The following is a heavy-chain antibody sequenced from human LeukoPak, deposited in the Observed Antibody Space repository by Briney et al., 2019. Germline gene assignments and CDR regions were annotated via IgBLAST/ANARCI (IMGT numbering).Heavy chain of an antibody. J-gene: IGHJ4*02. CDR2: IYNGGNI. CDR3: ARASDIAVTGFDC. CDR1: GASISSYY. D-gene: IGHD6-19*01. Sequence: PSETLSLTCTVSGASISSYYWSWIRQTPRNGPEWIGSIYNGGNINYKPSLKSRVTISMDTSKSHFSLSLTSVTAADTAVYFCARASDIAVTGFDCWGQGLLVTVSS. V-gene: IGHV4-59*01.